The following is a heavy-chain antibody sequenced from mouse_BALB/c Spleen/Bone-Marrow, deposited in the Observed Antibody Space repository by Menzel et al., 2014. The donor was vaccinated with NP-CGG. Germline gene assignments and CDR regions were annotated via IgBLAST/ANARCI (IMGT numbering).Heavy chain of an antibody. CDR3: ARWGNYRGAMDY. Sequence: QAQLQQSGAELVRPGSSVKISCKASGYAFSSYWMNWVKQRPGQGLEWIGQIYPGDGDTNYNGKFKGKATLTADKSSSTAYMQLSSLTSEDSAVYFCARWGNYRGAMDYWGQGTSVTVSS. CDR1: GYAFSSYW. CDR2: IYPGDGDT. V-gene: IGHV1-80*01. D-gene: IGHD2-1*01. J-gene: IGHJ4*01.